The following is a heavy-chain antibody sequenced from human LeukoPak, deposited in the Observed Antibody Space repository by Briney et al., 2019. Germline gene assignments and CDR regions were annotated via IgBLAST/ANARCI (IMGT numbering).Heavy chain of an antibody. CDR2: IYYSGST. Sequence: SETLSLTCTVSGGSISSYYWSWIRQPPGKGLEWIGYIYYSGSTNYNPSLKSRVTISVDTSKNQFSLKLSSVTAADTAVHYCARGGHDYGDYVFDYWGQGTLVTVSS. J-gene: IGHJ4*02. CDR3: ARGGHDYGDYVFDY. CDR1: GGSISSYY. D-gene: IGHD4-17*01. V-gene: IGHV4-59*01.